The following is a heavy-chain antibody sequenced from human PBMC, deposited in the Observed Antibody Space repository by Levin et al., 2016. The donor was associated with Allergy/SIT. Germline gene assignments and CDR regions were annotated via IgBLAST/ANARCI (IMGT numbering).Heavy chain of an antibody. J-gene: IGHJ3*02. CDR3: AKAPSRYIVPAVADAFDI. CDR1: GSSISYYH. D-gene: IGHD2-2*01. Sequence: SETLSLTCSVSGSSISYYHWNWIRQSPGKGLEWIGYGYYSGTTKYNPSLESRVTISVDTSKNQFSLKLSSVTTADTAVYYCAKAPSRYIVPAVADAFDIWGQGTMVTVSS. V-gene: IGHV4-59*01. CDR2: GYYSGTT.